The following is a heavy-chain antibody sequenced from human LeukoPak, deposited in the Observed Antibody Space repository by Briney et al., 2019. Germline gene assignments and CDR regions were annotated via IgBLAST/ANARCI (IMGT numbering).Heavy chain of an antibody. V-gene: IGHV3-21*04. CDR1: GFTFSSYS. CDR3: AKARGAHYGDYVIFDY. J-gene: IGHJ4*02. Sequence: PGGSLRLSCAASGFTFSSYSMNWVRQAPGKGLEGVSSISSSSSYIYYADSVKGRFTISRDNAKNSLYLQLSSLRAEDTAVYYCAKARGAHYGDYVIFDYWGQGTLVTVSS. D-gene: IGHD4-17*01. CDR2: ISSSSSYI.